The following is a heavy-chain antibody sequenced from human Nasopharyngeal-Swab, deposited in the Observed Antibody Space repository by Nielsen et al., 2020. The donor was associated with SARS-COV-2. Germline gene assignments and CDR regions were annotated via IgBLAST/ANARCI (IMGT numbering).Heavy chain of an antibody. V-gene: IGHV3-74*01. Sequence: GESLKISCAASGFTFSRNWMHWVRQAPGRGPMWVSRIDPDGRTTTYADSVKGRFTISRDNAKNTLYLQMHSLRADDTAVYHCVTIVPESYKWFDPWGPGTLVTVSS. J-gene: IGHJ5*02. D-gene: IGHD2/OR15-2a*01. CDR2: IDPDGRTT. CDR3: VTIVPESYKWFDP. CDR1: GFTFSRNW.